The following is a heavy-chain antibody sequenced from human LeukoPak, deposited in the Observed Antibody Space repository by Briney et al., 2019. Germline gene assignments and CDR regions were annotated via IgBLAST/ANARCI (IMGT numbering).Heavy chain of an antibody. Sequence: ASVKVSCKASGYTFSGYYMHWVRQAPGQGLEWMGWINPKSGDTNYAQKFQGRVTMTRDTSISTVYMEVSRLRLDDTAVYYCAIVAGRDYWGQGTLVTVSS. CDR2: INPKSGDT. CDR1: GYTFSGYY. J-gene: IGHJ4*02. CDR3: AIVAGRDY. D-gene: IGHD6-19*01. V-gene: IGHV1-2*02.